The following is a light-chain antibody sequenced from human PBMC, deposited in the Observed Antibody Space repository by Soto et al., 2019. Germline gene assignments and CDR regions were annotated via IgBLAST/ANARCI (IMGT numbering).Light chain of an antibody. J-gene: IGLJ1*01. V-gene: IGLV2-14*01. CDR3: SSYTRSSTSYV. CDR2: EVS. CDR1: SSDVGGYNY. Sequence: QSALTQPASVSGFPGQSITISCTGTSSDVGGYNYVSWYQHHPGKAPKLMIYEVSNRPSRVSNRFSGSKSGNTASLTISGLQAEDEADYYCSSYTRSSTSYVFGPGTQLTVL.